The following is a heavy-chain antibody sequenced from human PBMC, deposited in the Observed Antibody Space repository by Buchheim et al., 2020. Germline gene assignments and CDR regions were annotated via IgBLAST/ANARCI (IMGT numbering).Heavy chain of an antibody. CDR1: GFTFSNYE. Sequence: EVQLVESGGGLVEPGGSLRLSCAASGFTFSNYEMHWVRQVIGKGLEWVSTIGVGGDTYSPGSVKGRFTISRENAKNSLYLQMNSLRAGDTAVYYCSRGAGELELRTMDGWGQGTT. CDR2: IGVGGDT. D-gene: IGHD1-7*01. CDR3: SRGAGELELRTMDG. V-gene: IGHV3-13*04. J-gene: IGHJ6*02.